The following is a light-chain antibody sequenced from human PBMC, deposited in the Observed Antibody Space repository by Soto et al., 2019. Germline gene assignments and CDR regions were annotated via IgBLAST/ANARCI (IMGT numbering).Light chain of an antibody. V-gene: IGLV2-14*01. CDR1: SSDVGAYNF. CDR3: SSYTSISNQV. J-gene: IGLJ2*01. Sequence: QSVLTQPASLSGSLGQSITISCSGTSSDVGAYNFVSWYQQHPGEAPKLIIYEVSDRPSGLSNRFSGSKSGNVASLTISGLQAEDEAHYNCSSYTSISNQVFGAGTKLTV. CDR2: EVS.